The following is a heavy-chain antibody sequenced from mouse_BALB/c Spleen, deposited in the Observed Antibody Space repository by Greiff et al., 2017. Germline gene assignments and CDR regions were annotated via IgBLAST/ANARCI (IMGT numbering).Heavy chain of an antibody. CDR2: ISSGGSYT. D-gene: IGHD2-3*01. CDR3: TSMISLAY. V-gene: IGHV5-6-4*01. Sequence: EVQRVESGGGLVKPGGSLKLSCAASGFTFSSYTMSWVRQTPEKRLEWVATISSGGSYTYYPDSVKGRFTISRDNAKNTLYLQMSSLKSEDTAMYYCTSMISLAYWGQGTLVTVSA. CDR1: GFTFSSYT. J-gene: IGHJ3*01.